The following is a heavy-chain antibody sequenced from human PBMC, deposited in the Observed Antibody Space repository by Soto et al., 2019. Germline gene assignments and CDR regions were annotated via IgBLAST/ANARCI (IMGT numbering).Heavy chain of an antibody. CDR3: VSLQTSGWPGVH. J-gene: IGHJ4*02. CDR2: IYPNTETT. CDR1: GYSFSGYY. Sequence: ASVKVSCKASGYSFSGYYIQWVRQAPGQGPEWLGWIYPNTETTDSSKKFQGRVTMTSDTSTRTVYMELRDLRSDDTAVYYCVSLQTSGWPGVHWGQGTLVTVSS. V-gene: IGHV1-2*02. D-gene: IGHD6-25*01.